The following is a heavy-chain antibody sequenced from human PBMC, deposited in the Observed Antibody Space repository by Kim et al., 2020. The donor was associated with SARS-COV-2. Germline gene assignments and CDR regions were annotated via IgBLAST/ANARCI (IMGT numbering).Heavy chain of an antibody. CDR2: IYSGGST. D-gene: IGHD6-19*01. CDR1: GFTVSGNY. Sequence: GGSLRLSCAASGFTVSGNYMSWVRQVPGKGLEWVSVIYSGGSTYYADSVKGRFTISRDSSKNTLYLEMNSLRDEDTAVYYCSRIAAVGYPSYYFDYWGQGTLVTVSS. V-gene: IGHV3-53*01. CDR3: SRIAAVGYPSYYFDY. J-gene: IGHJ4*02.